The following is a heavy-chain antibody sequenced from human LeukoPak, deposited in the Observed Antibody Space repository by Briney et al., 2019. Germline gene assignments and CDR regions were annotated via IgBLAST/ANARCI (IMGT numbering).Heavy chain of an antibody. CDR1: GYTLTELS. V-gene: IGHV1-24*01. Sequence: ASVKVSCKVSGYTLTELSMHWVRQAPGKGLEWMGGFDPEDGETIYAQKFQGRVTMTEDTSTDTAYMELNSLRSEDTAVYYCATGVIFPYSGSYHGWFDPWGQGTLVTVSS. D-gene: IGHD1-26*01. CDR2: FDPEDGET. CDR3: ATGVIFPYSGSYHGWFDP. J-gene: IGHJ5*02.